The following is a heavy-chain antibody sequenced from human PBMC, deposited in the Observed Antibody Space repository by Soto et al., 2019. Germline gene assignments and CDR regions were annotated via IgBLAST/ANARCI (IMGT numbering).Heavy chain of an antibody. V-gene: IGHV1-3*01. J-gene: IGHJ6*02. D-gene: IGHD3-10*01. CDR3: ARVYILWFGAPNYGMDV. CDR1: GGTFSSSA. Sequence: ASVKVSCKASGGTFSSSAISWVRQAPEQRLEWMGWINAGNGNTKYSQMFQGRGTITRATSASTAYMELSSLRSEGTAVYYCARVYILWFGAPNYGMDVWGQGATVTVS. CDR2: INAGNGNT.